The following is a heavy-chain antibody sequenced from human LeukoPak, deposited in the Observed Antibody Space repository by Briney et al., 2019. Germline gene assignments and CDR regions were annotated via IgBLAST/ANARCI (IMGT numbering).Heavy chain of an antibody. Sequence: PSETLSLTCTVSGGSISSSSYYWSWIRQPPGKGLEWIGEINHSGSTNYNPSLKSRVTISVDTSKNQFSLKLSSVTAADTAVYYCARHRRGIAVAGRSPFDIWGQGTMVTVSS. V-gene: IGHV4-39*01. CDR3: ARHRRGIAVAGRSPFDI. J-gene: IGHJ3*02. CDR2: INHSGST. D-gene: IGHD6-19*01. CDR1: GGSISSSSYY.